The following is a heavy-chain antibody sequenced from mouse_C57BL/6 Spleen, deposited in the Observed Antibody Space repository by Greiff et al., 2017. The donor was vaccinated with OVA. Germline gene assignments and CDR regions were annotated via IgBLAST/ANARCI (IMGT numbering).Heavy chain of an antibody. CDR2: IDPSDSST. CDR1: GYTFTSYW. CDR3: ARVGYDKWFAY. D-gene: IGHD2-2*01. J-gene: IGHJ3*01. V-gene: IGHV1-69*01. Sequence: QVQLQQPGAELVMPGASVKLSCKASGYTFTSYWMHWVKQRPGQGLEWIGEIDPSDSSTNYNQKFKGKSTLTVDKSSSTAYMQLSSLTSEDSAVYYCARVGYDKWFAYWGQGTLVTVSA.